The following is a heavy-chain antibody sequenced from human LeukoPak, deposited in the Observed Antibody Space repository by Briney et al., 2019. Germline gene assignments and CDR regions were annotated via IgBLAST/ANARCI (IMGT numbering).Heavy chain of an antibody. J-gene: IGHJ4*02. Sequence: PSETLSLTCTVSGGSISSGGYYWSWIRQHPGKGLEWIGYIYYSGSTYYNPSLKSRVTISVDTSKNQFSLKLSSVTAADTAVYYCARGLHYYDSSGFDYWGQGTLVTVSS. CDR1: GGSISSGGYY. V-gene: IGHV4-31*03. D-gene: IGHD3-22*01. CDR2: IYYSGST. CDR3: ARGLHYYDSSGFDY.